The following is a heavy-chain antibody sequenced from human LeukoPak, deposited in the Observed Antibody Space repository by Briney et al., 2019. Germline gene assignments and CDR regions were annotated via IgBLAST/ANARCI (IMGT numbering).Heavy chain of an antibody. D-gene: IGHD1-1*01. V-gene: IGHV3-23*01. CDR1: GFTFTSNA. Sequence: GGSLRLSCAASGFTFTSNAMSWVRQAPGKGLEWVSAIRGSGGSTYYADSVKGRFTISRDNSKNTLYLQMNSLRAEDTAVYYCAKDRILSTAGRLDYWGQGTLVTVSS. J-gene: IGHJ4*02. CDR3: AKDRILSTAGRLDY. CDR2: IRGSGGST.